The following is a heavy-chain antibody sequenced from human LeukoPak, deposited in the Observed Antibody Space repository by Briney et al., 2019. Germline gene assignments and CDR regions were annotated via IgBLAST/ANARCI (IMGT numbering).Heavy chain of an antibody. J-gene: IGHJ4*02. V-gene: IGHV3-23*01. Sequence: GGSLRLSCAASGFTFSSYAMSWVRQAPGKGLEWVSAISGSGGSTYYADSVKGRFTISRDNSKNTLYLQMNSLRAEDTAVYYCAKDLTRYFDWLTQPPCLDYWGQGTLVIVSS. CDR2: ISGSGGST. D-gene: IGHD3-9*01. CDR1: GFTFSSYA. CDR3: AKDLTRYFDWLTQPPCLDY.